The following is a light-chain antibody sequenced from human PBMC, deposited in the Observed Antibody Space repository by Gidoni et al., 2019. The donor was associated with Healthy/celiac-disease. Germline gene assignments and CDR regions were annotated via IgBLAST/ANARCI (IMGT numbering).Light chain of an antibody. J-gene: IGLJ2*01. CDR1: SSNIGAGYD. CDR3: QSYDSSSVV. Sequence: QSVLTQPPSVSGAPGQRVTISCTGSSSNIGAGYDVHWYQQLPGTAPKLLIYGNSHRPSGVPDRFSGSKSGTSASLAITGLQAEDEADYYCQSYDSSSVVFGGGTKLTVL. V-gene: IGLV1-40*01. CDR2: GNS.